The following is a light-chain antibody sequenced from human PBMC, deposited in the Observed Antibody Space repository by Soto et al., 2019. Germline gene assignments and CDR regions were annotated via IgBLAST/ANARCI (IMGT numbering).Light chain of an antibody. CDR2: GPS. V-gene: IGKV3-15*01. Sequence: EIVMTQSPATLSVSLGERATLSCRASQNIYNNLAWYQQKPGQAPRLLIYGPSTRATGVPARFSGSGSGTEFTLTISSLQSEDFAVYYCQQFNNWPPVYTFGQWTKLQIK. J-gene: IGKJ2*01. CDR3: QQFNNWPPVYT. CDR1: QNIYNN.